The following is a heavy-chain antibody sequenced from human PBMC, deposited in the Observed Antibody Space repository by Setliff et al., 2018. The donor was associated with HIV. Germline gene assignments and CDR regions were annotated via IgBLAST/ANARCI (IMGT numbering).Heavy chain of an antibody. CDR3: TTDLGSGRFSWNNN. D-gene: IGHD1-26*01. CDR1: GFTFSNAW. CDR2: IRNKKNGGTT. V-gene: IGHV3-15*01. J-gene: IGHJ4*02. Sequence: GGSLRLSCAAAGFTFSNAWMTWVRQAPGKGLEWVARIRNKKNGGTTYYAAPVEGRFTISRDDSKNTLPLQMNSLKTEDTAIYYCTTDLGSGRFSWNNNWGQGTLVTVSS.